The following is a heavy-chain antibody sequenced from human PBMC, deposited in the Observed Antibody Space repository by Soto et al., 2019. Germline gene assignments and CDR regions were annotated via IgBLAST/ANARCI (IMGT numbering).Heavy chain of an antibody. V-gene: IGHV2-5*02. CDR3: AHTPPSTHPNWFDP. CDR2: IYWDDDK. CDR1: GFSLSTSGVG. Sequence: SGPTLVNPTQTLTLTCTFSGFSLSTSGVGVGWIGQPPGKALEWLALIYWDDDKRYSPSLKSRLTITKDTSKNQVVLTMTNMDPVDTATYYCAHTPPSTHPNWFDPWGQGTLVTVSS. D-gene: IGHD2-2*01. J-gene: IGHJ5*02.